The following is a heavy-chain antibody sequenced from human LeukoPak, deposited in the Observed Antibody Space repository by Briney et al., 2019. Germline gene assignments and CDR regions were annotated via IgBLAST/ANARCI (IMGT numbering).Heavy chain of an antibody. Sequence: SETLSLTCAVYGGSFSGYYWSWIRQPPGKGLEWIGEINHSGSTNYNPSLKSRVTISVDTSKNRFSLKLSSVTAADTAVYYCARAPGIQLWLPDYWGQGTLVTVSS. CDR1: GGSFSGYY. CDR2: INHSGST. CDR3: ARAPGIQLWLPDY. D-gene: IGHD5-18*01. V-gene: IGHV4-34*01. J-gene: IGHJ4*02.